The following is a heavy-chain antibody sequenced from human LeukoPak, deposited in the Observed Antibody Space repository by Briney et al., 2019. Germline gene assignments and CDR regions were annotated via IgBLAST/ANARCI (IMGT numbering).Heavy chain of an antibody. CDR2: IRYDGSNK. J-gene: IGHJ6*03. Sequence: PGGSLRLSCGTSGFTFSSYGMHWVRQAPGKGLEWVAFIRYDGSNKYYADSVKGRFTISRDNSKNTLYLQMNSLRAEDTAVYYCAKDGTNIVATIFTTGDYYYYMDVWGKGTTVTISS. CDR3: AKDGTNIVATIFTTGDYYYYMDV. D-gene: IGHD5-12*01. CDR1: GFTFSSYG. V-gene: IGHV3-30*02.